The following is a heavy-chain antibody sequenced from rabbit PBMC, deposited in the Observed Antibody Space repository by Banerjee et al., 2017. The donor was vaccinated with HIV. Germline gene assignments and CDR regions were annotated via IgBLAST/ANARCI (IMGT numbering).Heavy chain of an antibody. CDR1: GFTLSSYW. J-gene: IGHJ4*01. V-gene: IGHV1S45*01. D-gene: IGHD4-1*01. Sequence: QEQLQESGGGLFQPGGSLTLTCKASGFTLSSYWMWWVRQAPGKGLEWIACINTISGDTVYATWAKGRFTISKASWTTVTLQMTSLTAADTASYFCARDLAGVIGWNFNLWGPGTLVTVS. CDR2: INTISGDT. CDR3: ARDLAGVIGWNFNL.